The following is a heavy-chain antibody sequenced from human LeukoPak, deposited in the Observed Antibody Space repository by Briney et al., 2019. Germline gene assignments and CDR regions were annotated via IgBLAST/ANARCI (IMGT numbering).Heavy chain of an antibody. CDR2: ISSSSSYI. CDR1: GFTFSYYS. D-gene: IGHD6-13*01. V-gene: IGHV3-21*01. J-gene: IGHJ4*02. CDR3: TRRPYSSSWYYFDY. Sequence: PGGSLRLSCAASGFTFSYYSMHWVRQAPGKGLEWVSSISSSSSYIYYADSVLGRVTISRDNANNSLHLQMNSLRAEDTAVYYCTRRPYSSSWYYFDYWGQGTLVTVSS.